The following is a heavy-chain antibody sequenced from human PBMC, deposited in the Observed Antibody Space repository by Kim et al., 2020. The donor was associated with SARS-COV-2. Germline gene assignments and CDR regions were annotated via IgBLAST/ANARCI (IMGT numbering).Heavy chain of an antibody. J-gene: IGHJ4*02. CDR2: IVVGSGNT. Sequence: SVKVSCKASGFTFTSSAVQWVRQARGQRLEWIGWIVVGSGNTNYAQKFQERVTITRDMSTSTAYMELSSLRSEDTAVYYCAAEESRSAGYFDYWGQGTLVTVSS. CDR3: AAEESRSAGYFDY. D-gene: IGHD3-10*01. CDR1: GFTFTSSA. V-gene: IGHV1-58*01.